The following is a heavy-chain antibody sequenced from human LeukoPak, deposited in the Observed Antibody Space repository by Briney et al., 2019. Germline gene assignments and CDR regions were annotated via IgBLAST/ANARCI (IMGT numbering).Heavy chain of an antibody. CDR2: ISGSGGST. V-gene: IGHV3-23*01. CDR1: GFTFSSYA. CDR3: ASGDYDFWSGYPKSKGYYFDH. D-gene: IGHD3-3*01. Sequence: GGSLRLSCAASGFTFSSYAMSWVRQAPGKGLEWVSAISGSGGSTYYADSVKGRFTISRDNSKNILYLQMNSLRAEDTAVYYCASGDYDFWSGYPKSKGYYFDHWGQGTLVTVSS. J-gene: IGHJ4*02.